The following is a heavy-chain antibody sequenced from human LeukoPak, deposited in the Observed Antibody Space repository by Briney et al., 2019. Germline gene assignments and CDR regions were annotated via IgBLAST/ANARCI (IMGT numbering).Heavy chain of an antibody. V-gene: IGHV3-74*01. CDR2: INPSGSFT. D-gene: IGHD3-10*01. CDR3: ARDMIRGVVNN. CDR1: GFTFSNYG. J-gene: IGHJ4*02. Sequence: QPGGSLRLSCVASGFTFSNYGMHWVRQVPGKGLVWVSLINPSGSFTTYADSVKGRFTISRDNAKNRLYMQMNSLRVEDTAVYYCARDMIRGVVNNWGQGALVTVSS.